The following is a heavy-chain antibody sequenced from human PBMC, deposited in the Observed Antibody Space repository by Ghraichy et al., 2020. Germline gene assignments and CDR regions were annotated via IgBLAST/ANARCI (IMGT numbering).Heavy chain of an antibody. CDR3: ARAAAPNSYYYYYYMDV. Sequence: ETLSLTCAASGFTFSSYWMSWVRQAPGKGLEWVANIKQDGSEKYYVDSVKGRFTISRDNAKNSLYLQMNSLRAEDTAVYYCARAAAPNSYYYYYYMDVWGKGTTVTVSS. V-gene: IGHV3-7*03. D-gene: IGHD6-13*01. J-gene: IGHJ6*03. CDR2: IKQDGSEK. CDR1: GFTFSSYW.